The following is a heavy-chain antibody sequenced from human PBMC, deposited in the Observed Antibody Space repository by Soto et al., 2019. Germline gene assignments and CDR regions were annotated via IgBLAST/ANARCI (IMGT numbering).Heavy chain of an antibody. Sequence: SLRLSCAASGFTFSSYGMHWVRQAPGKGLEWVAVIWYDGSNKYYADSVKGRFTISRDNSKNTLYLQMNSLRAEDTAVYYCARDRHKSGMDVWGQGTTVTVSS. CDR1: GFTFSSYG. CDR3: ARDRHKSGMDV. V-gene: IGHV3-33*01. CDR2: IWYDGSNK. J-gene: IGHJ6*02. D-gene: IGHD2-21*01.